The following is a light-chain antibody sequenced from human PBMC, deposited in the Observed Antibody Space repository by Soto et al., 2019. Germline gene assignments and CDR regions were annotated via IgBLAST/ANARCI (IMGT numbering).Light chain of an antibody. CDR1: SGSIASNY. CDR3: QSYDSSTQV. CDR2: EDN. Sequence: NFMLTQPHSVSASPGKTVTISCTRSSGSIASNYVQWYQQRPGSSPTTVIYEDNQRPCGVPDRFSGSIDSSSNSASLTISGLKTEDEADYYCQSYDSSTQVFGGGTKLTVL. J-gene: IGLJ3*02. V-gene: IGLV6-57*01.